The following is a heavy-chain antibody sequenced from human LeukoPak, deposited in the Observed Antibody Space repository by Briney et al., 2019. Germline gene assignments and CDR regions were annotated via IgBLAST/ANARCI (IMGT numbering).Heavy chain of an antibody. D-gene: IGHD3-22*01. V-gene: IGHV3-21*01. CDR3: ARDPTNYYDSSGSLPASWFDP. Sequence: GGSLRLSCAASGFTFSSYSMNCVREAPGKGLEGFSSISSSIIYIYYADSVKGRFTISRHNAQNSLYLQMTSLRADATAVYYCARDPTNYYDSSGSLPASWFDPWGEGTLVTVSS. CDR1: GFTFSSYS. CDR2: ISSSIIYI. J-gene: IGHJ5*02.